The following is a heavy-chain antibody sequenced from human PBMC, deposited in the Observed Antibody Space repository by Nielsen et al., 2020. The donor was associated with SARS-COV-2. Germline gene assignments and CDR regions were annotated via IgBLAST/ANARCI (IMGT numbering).Heavy chain of an antibody. V-gene: IGHV5-10-1*01. CDR1: GYTFTNYW. CDR2: IDPSDSYT. CDR3: ARHYAYCSGGSCFYYFDY. J-gene: IGHJ4*02. Sequence: GESLKISCKGSGYTFTNYWIGWVRHMPGKGLEWMGRIDPSDSYTNYSPSFQGHVTISADKSISTAYLQWSSLKASDTAMYYCARHYAYCSGGSCFYYFDYWGQGTLVTVSS. D-gene: IGHD2-15*01.